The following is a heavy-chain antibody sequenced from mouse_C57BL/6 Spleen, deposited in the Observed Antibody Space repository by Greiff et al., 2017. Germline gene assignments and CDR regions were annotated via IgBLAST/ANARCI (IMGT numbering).Heavy chain of an antibody. Sequence: EVQGVESGGGLVKPGGSLKLSCAASGFTFSDYGMHWVRQAPEKGLEWVAYISSGSSTIYYADTGKGRFTISRDNAKNTLFLQMTSLRSEDTAMYYCARDYGSSYVSTLYAMDYWGQGTSVTVSS. CDR2: ISSGSSTI. D-gene: IGHD1-1*01. CDR3: ARDYGSSYVSTLYAMDY. V-gene: IGHV5-17*01. J-gene: IGHJ4*01. CDR1: GFTFSDYG.